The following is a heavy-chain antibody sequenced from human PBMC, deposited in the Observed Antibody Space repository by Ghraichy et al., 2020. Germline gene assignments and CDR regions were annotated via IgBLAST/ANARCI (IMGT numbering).Heavy chain of an antibody. CDR1: GFTFGDFA. CDR3: SQSAEYCSTTSCPSIG. V-gene: IGHV3-49*03. Sequence: SLRLSCTAHGFTFGDFAVSWFRQAPGKGLEWLGFIRSRSYGGTPEYAASVEDRFSFSRDDSKKIAHLQMDSLKTEDTAVYYCSQSAEYCSTTSCPSIGGGQGSQVTVSS. J-gene: IGHJ4*02. D-gene: IGHD2-2*01. CDR2: IRSRSYGGTP.